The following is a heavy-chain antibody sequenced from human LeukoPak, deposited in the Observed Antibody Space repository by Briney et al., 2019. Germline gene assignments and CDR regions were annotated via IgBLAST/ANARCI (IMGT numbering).Heavy chain of an antibody. CDR3: ARDAMYDFWSGYSTVYYYYGMDV. J-gene: IGHJ6*02. V-gene: IGHV4-31*03. CDR2: IYYSGST. Sequence: SETLSLTCTVSGGSISSGGYYWSWIRQHPGKGLEWIGYIYYSGSTYYNPSLKSRVTISVDTPKNQFSLKLSSVTAADTTVYYCARDAMYDFWSGYSTVYYYYGMDVWGQGTRSPSP. D-gene: IGHD3-3*01. CDR1: GGSISSGGYY.